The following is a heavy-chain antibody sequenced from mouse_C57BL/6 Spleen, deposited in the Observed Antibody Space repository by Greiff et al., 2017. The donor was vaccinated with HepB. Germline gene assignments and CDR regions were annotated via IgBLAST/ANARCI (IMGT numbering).Heavy chain of an antibody. CDR2: IWGGGST. D-gene: IGHD1-1*01. CDR1: GVSLTSYG. Sequence: VQLQQSGPGLVAPSQSLSITCTVSGVSLTSYGVDWVRQPPGKGLEWLGVIWGGGSTNYNSALMSRLSISKDNSKSQVFLKMNSLQTDDTAMYYCAKRYYGSSYPFAYWGQGTLVTVSA. V-gene: IGHV2-9*01. CDR3: AKRYYGSSYPFAY. J-gene: IGHJ3*01.